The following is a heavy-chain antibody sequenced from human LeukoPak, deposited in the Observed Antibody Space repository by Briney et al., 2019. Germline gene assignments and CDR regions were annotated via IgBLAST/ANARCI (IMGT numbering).Heavy chain of an antibody. V-gene: IGHV3-66*01. CDR2: IYSGGST. CDR1: GFTFSNYA. Sequence: PGGSLRLSCAASGFTFSNYAMHWVRQAPGKGLEWVSVIYSGGSTYYADSVKGRFTISRDNSKNTLYLQMNSLRAEDTAVYYCARGGGPAAAYYYGMDVWGQGTTVTVSS. J-gene: IGHJ6*02. D-gene: IGHD2-2*01. CDR3: ARGGGPAAAYYYGMDV.